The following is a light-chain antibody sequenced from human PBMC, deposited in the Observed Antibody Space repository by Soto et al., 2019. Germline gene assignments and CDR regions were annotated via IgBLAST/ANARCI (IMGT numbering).Light chain of an antibody. J-gene: IGKJ5*01. CDR3: QQHDGRPTMT. V-gene: IGKV1-33*01. CDR2: AVS. Sequence: IQLTQSPSSLSASVGETVTITCRACQDIDNSLNWYQHQPGKAPKLLIYAVSFLETGVPSRFSGRGSGTVFSLTINSLQADDFATYYCQQHDGRPTMTFGQGTRLEIK. CDR1: QDIDNS.